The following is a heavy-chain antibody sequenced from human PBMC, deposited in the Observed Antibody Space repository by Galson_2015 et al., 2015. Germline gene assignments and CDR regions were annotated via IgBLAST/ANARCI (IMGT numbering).Heavy chain of an antibody. D-gene: IGHD6-19*01. CDR1: GFTFGNVG. CDR3: AKVRSIKAVAGPDFDY. J-gene: IGHJ4*02. Sequence: SLRLSCALSGFTFGNVGIHWIRQAPGKGLEWVAVLHSDRNEEHYADSVRGRVTISRDNSKNTLYLQMNSLRAEDTAVYYCAKVRSIKAVAGPDFDYWGQGTLVTVSS. V-gene: IGHV3-30*18. CDR2: LHSDRNEE.